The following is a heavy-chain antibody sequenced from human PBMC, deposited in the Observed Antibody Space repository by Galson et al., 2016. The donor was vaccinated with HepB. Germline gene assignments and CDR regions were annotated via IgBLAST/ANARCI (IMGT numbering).Heavy chain of an antibody. Sequence: SVKVSCKASGYTFSSYGITWVRQAPGQGLEWMGWISGNNGNTNYAQKFQGRATMTTDTSTTTAYMELRSLRSDDTAVYYCARDGVNDYIWGSYPRYVMDVWGKGTTVTVSS. CDR2: ISGNNGNT. J-gene: IGHJ6*04. CDR3: ARDGVNDYIWGSYPRYVMDV. D-gene: IGHD3-16*02. V-gene: IGHV1-18*01. CDR1: GYTFSSYG.